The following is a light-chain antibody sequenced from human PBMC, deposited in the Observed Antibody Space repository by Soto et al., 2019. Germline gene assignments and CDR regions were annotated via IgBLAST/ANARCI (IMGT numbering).Light chain of an antibody. J-gene: IGKJ3*01. CDR3: QHYSNWPPT. Sequence: EVVMTQSPATLSVSPGERVTLSCRASQTVHSNLAWYQQRPGQAPSLLISYASTRATGIPARFSGSGSGTELTLTISSLQSEDSGVYFCQHYSNWPPTFGPGTKVEIK. CDR1: QTVHSN. V-gene: IGKV3-15*01. CDR2: YAS.